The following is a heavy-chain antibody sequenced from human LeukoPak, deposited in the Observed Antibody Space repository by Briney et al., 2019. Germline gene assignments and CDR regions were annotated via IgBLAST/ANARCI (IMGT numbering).Heavy chain of an antibody. CDR3: ARRGPRTDSFPALFDY. V-gene: IGHV4-39*01. J-gene: IGHJ4*02. Sequence: SETLSLTCTVSGDSIINSFYWGWIRQPPGKGLEWLGSIYFSGGTYYNPSLNSRVTMSIGRSKNQFSLILTSVSVADTALYYCARRGPRTDSFPALFDYWGQGVLVTVSS. CDR2: IYFSGGT. D-gene: IGHD2-15*01. CDR1: GDSIINSFY.